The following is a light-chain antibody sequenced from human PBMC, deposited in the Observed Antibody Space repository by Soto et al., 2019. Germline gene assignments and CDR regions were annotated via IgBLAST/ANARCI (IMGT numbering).Light chain of an antibody. CDR1: SSDVGTYIY. CDR3: SSYTNTRTYV. Sequence: QSALTQPASVSGSPGQSITISCSGTSSDVGTYIYVSWYQHHPGKVPKLIIYEVSHRPSGVSNRFSGSKSGNTASLTISGLQAEDDADYYCSSYTNTRTYVFGSGTQLTVL. CDR2: EVS. V-gene: IGLV2-14*01. J-gene: IGLJ1*01.